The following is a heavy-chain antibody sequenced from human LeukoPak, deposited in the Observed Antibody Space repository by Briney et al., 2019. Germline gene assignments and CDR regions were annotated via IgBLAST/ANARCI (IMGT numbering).Heavy chain of an antibody. CDR3: ASSLRYFDWLFMG. CDR1: GFTFDDYA. J-gene: IGHJ4*02. V-gene: IGHV3-9*01. CDR2: VSWNSGSI. Sequence: PGGSLRLSCAASGFTFDDYAMHWVRQAPGKGLEWVSGVSWNSGSIGYADSVKGRFTISRDNAKNSLYLQMNSLRAEDTALYYCASSLRYFDWLFMGWGQGTLVTVSS. D-gene: IGHD3-9*01.